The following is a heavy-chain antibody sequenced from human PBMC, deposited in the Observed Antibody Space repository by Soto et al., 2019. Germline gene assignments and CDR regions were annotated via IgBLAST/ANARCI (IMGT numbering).Heavy chain of an antibody. V-gene: IGHV3-11*01. J-gene: IGHJ4*02. Sequence: GGSLRLSCAASGFTFSDYYMSWIRQAPGKGLEWVSYITSSGSTIYYADSVKGRFTISRDNARNSLYLQMNSLRAEDTAVYYCARDSPDSAGTTDYWGQGTLVTVSS. CDR3: ARDSPDSAGTTDY. D-gene: IGHD1-7*01. CDR1: GFTFSDYY. CDR2: ITSSGSTI.